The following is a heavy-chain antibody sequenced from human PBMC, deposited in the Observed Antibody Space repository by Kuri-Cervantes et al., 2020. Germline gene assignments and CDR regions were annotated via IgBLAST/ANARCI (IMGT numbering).Heavy chain of an antibody. CDR3: AAEAPNYYDSSGYNFDY. J-gene: IGHJ4*02. Sequence: ASVKVSCKASGYTFTSYGISWVRQAPGQGLEWMGWISAYNGNTNYAQKLQGRVTMTTDTSTSTAYMELRSLRSEDTAVYYCAAEAPNYYDSSGYNFDYWGQGTLVTVS. CDR1: GYTFTSYG. D-gene: IGHD3-22*01. CDR2: ISAYNGNT. V-gene: IGHV1-18*01.